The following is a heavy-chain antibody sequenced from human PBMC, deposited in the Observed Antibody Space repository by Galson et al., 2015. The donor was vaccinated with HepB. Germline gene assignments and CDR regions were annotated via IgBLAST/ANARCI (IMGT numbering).Heavy chain of an antibody. V-gene: IGHV3-33*01. Sequence: SLRLSCAASGFTFSSYGMHWVRQAPGKGLEWVAVIWYDGSNKYYADSVKGRFTISRDNSKNTLYLRMNSLRAEDTAVYYCARVRSSIAARTEGTLDYWGQGTLVTVSS. D-gene: IGHD6-6*01. CDR2: IWYDGSNK. CDR3: ARVRSSIAARTEGTLDY. J-gene: IGHJ4*02. CDR1: GFTFSSYG.